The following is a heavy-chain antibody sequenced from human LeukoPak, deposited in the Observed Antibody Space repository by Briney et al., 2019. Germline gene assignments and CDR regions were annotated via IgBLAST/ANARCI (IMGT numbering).Heavy chain of an antibody. CDR2: IKQDGGEK. D-gene: IGHD2-21*01. CDR1: GFTFSSYW. J-gene: IGHJ4*02. Sequence: GGSLRLSCAASGFTFSSYWMNWVRQAPGRGLEWVANIKQDGGEKYYLDSVKGRFTISRDNAKNSLYLQMDSLRAEDTAVYYCARDPYGGAIWGQGTLVTVSS. CDR3: ARDPYGGAI. V-gene: IGHV3-7*04.